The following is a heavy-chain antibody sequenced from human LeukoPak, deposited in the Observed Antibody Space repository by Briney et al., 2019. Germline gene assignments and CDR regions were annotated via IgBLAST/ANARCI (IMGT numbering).Heavy chain of an antibody. CDR1: GGSISSYY. CDR3: ARLTALDYGGNSFDAFDI. Sequence: SETLSLTCTVSGGSISSYYWSWIRQPPGKGLEWIGYIYYSGSTNYNPSLKSRVTISVGTSKNQFSLKLSSVTAADTAVYYCARLTALDYGGNSFDAFDIWGQGTMVTVSS. V-gene: IGHV4-59*01. D-gene: IGHD4-23*01. CDR2: IYYSGST. J-gene: IGHJ3*02.